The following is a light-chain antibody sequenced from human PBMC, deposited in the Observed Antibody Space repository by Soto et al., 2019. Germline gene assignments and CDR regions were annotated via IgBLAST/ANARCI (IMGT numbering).Light chain of an antibody. CDR2: DVS. Sequence: QSALTQPASVSGSPGQSITISCTGTSSDVGGYNYVSWYQQHPGKAPKLMIYDVSNRPSGFSNRFSGSKSVNTASLTISGLQAEDEADYYCSSYTSSSTWVFGGGTQLTVL. V-gene: IGLV2-14*01. CDR3: SSYTSSSTWV. CDR1: SSDVGGYNY. J-gene: IGLJ3*02.